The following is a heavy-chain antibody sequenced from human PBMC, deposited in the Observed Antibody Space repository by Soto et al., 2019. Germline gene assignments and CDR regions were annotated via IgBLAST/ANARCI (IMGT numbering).Heavy chain of an antibody. Sequence: PSEPLSLTCTVSGGSISSSNYYWGWIRQPPGKGLEWIGSIYCSGSIYYNPSLKSRVTISVDTSKNHFSLKLSSVTAADTAVYYCARQYYDFWSGSHNWFDPWGQGALVTVSS. D-gene: IGHD3-3*01. CDR3: ARQYYDFWSGSHNWFDP. CDR1: GGSISSSNYY. J-gene: IGHJ5*02. CDR2: IYCSGSI. V-gene: IGHV4-39*01.